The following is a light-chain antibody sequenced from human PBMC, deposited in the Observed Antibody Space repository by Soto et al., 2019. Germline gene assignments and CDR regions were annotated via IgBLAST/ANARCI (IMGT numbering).Light chain of an antibody. CDR2: SDS. Sequence: QSVLTQPPSASGTPGQTVSISCSGTNSNIGSNTVNWYQQVPGTAPKLLIYSDSQRPSGVPDRFSGSKSGTSASLAISGLQSEDEADYFCAAWDASLIGVMFGGGTKLTVL. V-gene: IGLV1-44*01. CDR3: AAWDASLIGVM. J-gene: IGLJ3*02. CDR1: NSNIGSNT.